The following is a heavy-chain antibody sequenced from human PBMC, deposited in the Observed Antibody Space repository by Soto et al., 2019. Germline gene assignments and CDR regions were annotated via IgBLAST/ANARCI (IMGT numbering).Heavy chain of an antibody. CDR3: ARARDGYNHMYYYYGMDV. J-gene: IGHJ6*02. D-gene: IGHD5-12*01. V-gene: IGHV3-33*01. CDR1: GFTFSSYG. Sequence: GGSLRLSCAASGFTFSSYGMHWVRQAPGKGLEWVAVIWYDGSNKYYADSVKGRFTISRDNSKNTLYLQMNSLRAEDTAVYYCARARDGYNHMYYYYGMDVWGQGTTVTVSS. CDR2: IWYDGSNK.